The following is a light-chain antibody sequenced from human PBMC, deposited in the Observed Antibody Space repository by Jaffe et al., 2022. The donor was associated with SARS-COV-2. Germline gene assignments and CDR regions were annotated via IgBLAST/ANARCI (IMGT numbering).Light chain of an antibody. CDR3: QAWDSSAVV. J-gene: IGLJ2*01. Sequence: SYELTQPPSVSVSPGQTASITCSGDKLGDSYASWYQQRPGQSPVLVIYQDTKRPSGIPERFAGSNSGNTGTLTISGTQAMDEADYYCQAWDSSAVVFGGGTKLTVL. V-gene: IGLV3-1*01. CDR1: KLGDSY. CDR2: QDT.